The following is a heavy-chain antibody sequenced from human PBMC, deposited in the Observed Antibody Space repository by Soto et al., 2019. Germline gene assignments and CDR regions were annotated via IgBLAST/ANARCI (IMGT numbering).Heavy chain of an antibody. CDR3: ASCSGSRCYYYGMDV. CDR1: GGSISSGDYY. Sequence: SETLSLTCTVSGGSISSGDYYWSWIRQPPGKGLEWIGYIYYSGSTYYNPSLKSRVTISVDTSKNQFSLKLSSVTAADTAVYYCASCSGSRCYYYGMDVWGQGTTVTVSS. CDR2: IYYSGST. D-gene: IGHD3-10*01. J-gene: IGHJ6*02. V-gene: IGHV4-30-4*01.